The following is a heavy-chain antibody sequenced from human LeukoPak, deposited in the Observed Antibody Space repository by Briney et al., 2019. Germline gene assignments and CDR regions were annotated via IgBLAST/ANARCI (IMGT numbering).Heavy chain of an antibody. V-gene: IGHV1-69*06. Sequence: SVKVSCKASGGTFSSYAISWVRQAPGQGLEWMGGIIPIFGTANYAQKFQGRVTITADKSTSTAYMELSSLRSEDTAVYYCARAPYYDFWSGYYYYYYMDVWGKGTTVTVSS. CDR1: GGTFSSYA. CDR3: ARAPYYDFWSGYYYYYYMDV. J-gene: IGHJ6*03. CDR2: IIPIFGTA. D-gene: IGHD3-3*01.